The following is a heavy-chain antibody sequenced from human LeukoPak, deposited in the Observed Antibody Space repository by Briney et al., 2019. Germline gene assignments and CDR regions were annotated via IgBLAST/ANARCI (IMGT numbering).Heavy chain of an antibody. V-gene: IGHV1-2*02. Sequence: ASVKVSCKASGYTFTGYYMHWVRQALGQGLEWMGWINPNSGGTNYAQKFQGRVTMTRDTSISTAYMELRRLRSDDTAVYYCARDLGVVPAAPPSYYYYGMDVWGQGTTVTVSS. D-gene: IGHD2-2*01. J-gene: IGHJ6*02. CDR2: INPNSGGT. CDR3: ARDLGVVPAAPPSYYYYGMDV. CDR1: GYTFTGYY.